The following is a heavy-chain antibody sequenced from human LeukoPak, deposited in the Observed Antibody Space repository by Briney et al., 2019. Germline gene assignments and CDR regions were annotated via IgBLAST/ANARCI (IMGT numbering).Heavy chain of an antibody. V-gene: IGHV1-2*02. D-gene: IGHD5/OR15-5a*01. CDR3: ARDQAVGVSWWLDP. J-gene: IGHJ5*02. Sequence: ASVKVFCKVYGYTFTDYYMHWVRQAPGQGLEWMGWINPNSGGTNYAQKFQGRVTMTRDTSISTAYMELSRLRSDDTAVYYCARDQAVGVSWWLDPWGQGTLVTVSS. CDR2: INPNSGGT. CDR1: GYTFTDYY.